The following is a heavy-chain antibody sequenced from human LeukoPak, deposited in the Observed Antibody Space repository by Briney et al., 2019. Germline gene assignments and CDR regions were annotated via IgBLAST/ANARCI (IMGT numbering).Heavy chain of an antibody. D-gene: IGHD1-1*01. V-gene: IGHV3-49*03. CDR1: GFTFGDYA. J-gene: IGHJ4*02. CDR3: TRDRGAYNLYDY. Sequence: GGSLRLSCTASGFTFGDYAMSWIRQTPGKGLEWVGFIRSKAYGETADYAASVKGRFTISRDDSKAIAYLQMNSLKTEDTAVYHCTRDRGAYNLYDYWGQGTLVTVSS. CDR2: IRSKAYGETA.